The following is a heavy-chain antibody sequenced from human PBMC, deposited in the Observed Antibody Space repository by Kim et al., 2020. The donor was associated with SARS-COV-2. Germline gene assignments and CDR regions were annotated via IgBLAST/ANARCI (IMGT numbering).Heavy chain of an antibody. Sequence: YAQKCQGRVTMTRNNSISEAYMELRRLRSEDTAVYYCARGIQVRRYIWFDPWGQGTLVTVSS. V-gene: IGHV1-8*01. J-gene: IGHJ5*02. D-gene: IGHD1-1*01. CDR3: ARGIQVRRYIWFDP.